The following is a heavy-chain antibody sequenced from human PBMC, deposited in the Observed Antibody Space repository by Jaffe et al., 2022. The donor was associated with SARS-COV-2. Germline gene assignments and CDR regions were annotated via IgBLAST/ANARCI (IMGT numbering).Heavy chain of an antibody. J-gene: IGHJ6*03. CDR1: GFNFSTYV. CDR2: IASGSSSI. Sequence: EVQLVESGGDLVQPGGSLRLSCTASGFNFSTYVMNWVRQAPGKGLEWVSNIASGSSSIYYADSVKGRFTISRDDSKSTLSLQMNSLRAEDTAVYYCARTYYFGPGNFHYCMDVWGKGTTVTVSS. V-gene: IGHV3-23*04. D-gene: IGHD3-10*01. CDR3: ARTYYFGPGNFHYCMDV.